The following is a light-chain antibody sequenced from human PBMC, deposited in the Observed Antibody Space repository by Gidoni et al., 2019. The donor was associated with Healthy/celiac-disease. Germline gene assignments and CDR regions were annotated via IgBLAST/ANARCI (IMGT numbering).Light chain of an antibody. V-gene: IGKV3-20*01. CDR1: QSVSSSY. CDR2: GAS. Sequence: EIVLTQSPSTLSLSPWERATLSCRASQSVSSSYLAWYQQKPGQAPRLLIYGASSRATGIPDRFSGSGSGTDFTLTISRLEPEDFAVYYCQQYGSSPAVTFGPGTKVDIK. CDR3: QQYGSSPAVT. J-gene: IGKJ3*01.